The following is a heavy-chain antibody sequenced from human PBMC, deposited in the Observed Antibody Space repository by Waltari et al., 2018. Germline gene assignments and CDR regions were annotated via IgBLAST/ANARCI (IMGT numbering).Heavy chain of an antibody. J-gene: IGHJ6*02. CDR1: ELTFTTSY. D-gene: IGHD2-21*01. V-gene: IGHV1-46*01. Sequence: QVQLVQSGAEVKKPGASVKLSCKTTELTFTTSYIHGVRQAPGQGLEWMGIINPSGGSTIYAQKFQGRVTMTRDTSTSTVYMELSSLRSEDTAVYYCALDTGALWMDVWGQGTTVTVSS. CDR3: ALDTGALWMDV. CDR2: INPSGGST.